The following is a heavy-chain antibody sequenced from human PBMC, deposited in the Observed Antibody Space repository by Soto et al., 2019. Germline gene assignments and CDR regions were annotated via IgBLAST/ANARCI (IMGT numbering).Heavy chain of an antibody. CDR2: IDWDDDK. J-gene: IGHJ4*02. D-gene: IGHD1-26*01. CDR1: GFSLSTSGMC. V-gene: IGHV2-70*01. CDR3: ARTTGEGKKPDISPFFDY. Sequence: GSGPTLVNPTQTLTLTCTFSGFSLSTSGMCVSWIRQPPGKALEWLALIDWDDDKYYSTSLKTRLTISKDTSKNQVVLTMTNMDPVDTATYYCARTTGEGKKPDISPFFDYWGQGALVTVSS.